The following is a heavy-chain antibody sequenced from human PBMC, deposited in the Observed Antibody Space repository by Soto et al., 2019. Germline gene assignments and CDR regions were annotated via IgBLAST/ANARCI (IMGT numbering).Heavy chain of an antibody. CDR2: INHSGST. J-gene: IGHJ6*03. Sequence: SETLSLTCAVYGGSFSGYYWSWIRQPPGKGLEWIGEINHSGSTNYNPSLKSRVTISVDTSKNQFSLKLSSVTAADTAVYYCARAGSGYDSYYYYYMDVWGKGTTVTVSS. V-gene: IGHV4-34*01. D-gene: IGHD5-12*01. CDR3: ARAGSGYDSYYYYYMDV. CDR1: GGSFSGYY.